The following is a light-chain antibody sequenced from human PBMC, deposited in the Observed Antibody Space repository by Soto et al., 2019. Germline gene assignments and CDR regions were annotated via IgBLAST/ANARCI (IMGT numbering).Light chain of an antibody. CDR2: DAS. V-gene: IGKV3-20*01. J-gene: IGKJ5*01. CDR3: QQYVTSRLS. Sequence: VLTHSAGTLSLSPGQRDTLSCRASQSLTGTYFAWCQQKPGQAPRLLIYDASNRATCIPDRLSGSESGTDFTLTINRLEPEYFAVYCCQQYVTSRLSFGQGTRLEIK. CDR1: QSLTGTY.